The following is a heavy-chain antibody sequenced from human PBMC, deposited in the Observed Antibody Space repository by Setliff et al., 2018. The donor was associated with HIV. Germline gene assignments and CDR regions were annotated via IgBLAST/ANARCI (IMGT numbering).Heavy chain of an antibody. CDR1: GDTFTGYY. V-gene: IGHV1-2*02. Sequence: GASVKVSCKASGDTFTGYYMHWVRQAPGQGLEWMGWINPNSGGTNYAQKFQGRVTMTRDTSISTAYMELSRLRSDDTAVYYCAREDQTAGGFDPWGQGTQVTVSS. CDR2: INPNSGGT. J-gene: IGHJ5*02. CDR3: AREDQTAGGFDP. D-gene: IGHD6-25*01.